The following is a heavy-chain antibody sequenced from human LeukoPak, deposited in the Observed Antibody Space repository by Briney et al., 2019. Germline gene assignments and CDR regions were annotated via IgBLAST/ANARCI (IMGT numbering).Heavy chain of an antibody. J-gene: IGHJ4*02. CDR1: GGSFSGHY. CDR3: ARFTAAGEMEWRFDY. Sequence: SETLSLTCAVYGGSFSGHYWSWIRQPPGKGLEWIGEINHSGSTNYNPSLKSRVTISVDTSKNQFSLKLTSVTAADTAVYYCARFTAAGEMEWRFDYWGQGTLVTVSS. D-gene: IGHD6-13*01. CDR2: INHSGST. V-gene: IGHV4-34*01.